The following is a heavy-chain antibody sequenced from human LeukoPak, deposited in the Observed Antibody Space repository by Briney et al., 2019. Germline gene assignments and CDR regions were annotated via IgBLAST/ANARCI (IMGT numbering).Heavy chain of an antibody. CDR1: GYTFTSYY. CDR3: ARVESSGWLN. V-gene: IGHV1-69*04. D-gene: IGHD6-19*01. CDR2: IIPILGIA. J-gene: IGHJ4*02. Sequence: SVKVSCKASGYTFTSYYMHWVRQAPGQGLEWMGRIIPILGIANYAQKFQGRVTITADKSTSTAYMELSSLRSEDTAVYYCARVESSGWLNWGQGTLVTVSS.